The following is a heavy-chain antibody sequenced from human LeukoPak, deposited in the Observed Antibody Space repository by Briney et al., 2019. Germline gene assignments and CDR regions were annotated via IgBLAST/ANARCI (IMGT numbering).Heavy chain of an antibody. D-gene: IGHD4-11*01. V-gene: IGHV3-48*04. CDR3: ARDNYGSPGAFDI. J-gene: IGHJ3*02. CDR1: GFTFSSYS. CDR2: ISSSSSTI. Sequence: GGSLRLSCAASGFTFSSYSMNWVRQAPGKGLEWVSYISSSSSTIYYADSVKGRFTISRDNAKNSLYLQMNSLRAEDTAVYYCARDNYGSPGAFDIWGQGTMVTVSS.